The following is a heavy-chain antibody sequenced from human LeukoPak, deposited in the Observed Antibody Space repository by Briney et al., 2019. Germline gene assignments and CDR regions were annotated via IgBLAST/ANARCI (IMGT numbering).Heavy chain of an antibody. CDR1: GYTFTSYG. CDR3: ARDWADDFWSGYSDLGGFDV. CDR2: ISAYNGNT. D-gene: IGHD3-3*01. J-gene: IGHJ6*04. Sequence: ASVKVSCKASGYTFTSYGISWVRQAPGQGLEWMGWISAYNGNTNYAQKLQGRVTMTTDTSTSTAYMELRSLRSDDTAVYYCARDWADDFWSGYSDLGGFDVWGKGTTVTVSS. V-gene: IGHV1-18*01.